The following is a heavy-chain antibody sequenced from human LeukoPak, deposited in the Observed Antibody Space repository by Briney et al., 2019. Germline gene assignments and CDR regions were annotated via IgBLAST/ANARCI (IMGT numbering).Heavy chain of an antibody. J-gene: IGHJ3*02. V-gene: IGHV1-24*01. CDR1: GYTLTELS. Sequence: ASVKVSCKVSGYTLTELSMHWVRQAPGKGLEWMGGFDPEDGETIYAQKFQGRVTMTEDTSTDTAYMELSSLRSEDTAVDYCARDYELNDAFDIWGQGTMVTVSS. D-gene: IGHD3-3*01. CDR2: FDPEDGET. CDR3: ARDYELNDAFDI.